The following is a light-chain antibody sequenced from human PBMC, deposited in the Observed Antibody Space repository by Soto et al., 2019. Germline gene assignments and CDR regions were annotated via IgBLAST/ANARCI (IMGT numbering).Light chain of an antibody. V-gene: IGKV3D-20*02. J-gene: IGKJ5*01. CDR3: QQRHRWPIT. CDR2: DAY. Sequence: EIVLKQSLYTLSLSKGERATLYCRASQSVGSTFLAWYQQKPGQAPRLLIYDAYNRATGIPPRFSGSGSGTDFTLTISSLEPEESAVYYCQQRHRWPITFGQGTLLEIK. CDR1: QSVGSTF.